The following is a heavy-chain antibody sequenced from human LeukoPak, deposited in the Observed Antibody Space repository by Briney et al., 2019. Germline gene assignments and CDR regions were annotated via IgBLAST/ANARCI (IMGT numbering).Heavy chain of an antibody. D-gene: IGHD3-22*01. CDR2: INPNSGGT. V-gene: IGHV1-2*02. Sequence: GASVKVSCKASGYTFTGYYMHWVRQVPGQGLEWMGWINPNSGGTNYAQKFQGRVTMTTDTSTSTAYMELRSLRSDDTAVYYCARDLTHRRNYDNSGYQIVPAFWGQGTLVTVSS. CDR3: ARDLTHRRNYDNSGYQIVPAF. J-gene: IGHJ4*02. CDR1: GYTFTGYY.